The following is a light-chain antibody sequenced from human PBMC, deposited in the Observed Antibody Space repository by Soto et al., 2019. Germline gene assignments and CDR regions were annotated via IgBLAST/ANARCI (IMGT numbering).Light chain of an antibody. CDR1: QSIRSY. Sequence: DIQMTQSPSSLSASVGDRVTVTCRASQSIRSYLNWYQQKPGKAPKLLIYSTFSLQSGVPSRFSGSGSGTDFTLTISSLQPEDFATYYCQQTYSTPSSFGGGTKVDIK. V-gene: IGKV1-39*01. CDR2: STF. J-gene: IGKJ4*01. CDR3: QQTYSTPSS.